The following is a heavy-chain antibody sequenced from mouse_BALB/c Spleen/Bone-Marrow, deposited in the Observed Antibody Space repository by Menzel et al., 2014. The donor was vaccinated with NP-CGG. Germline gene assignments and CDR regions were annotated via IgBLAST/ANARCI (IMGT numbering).Heavy chain of an antibody. CDR1: GYSITSGYY. Sequence: DVKLQESGPGLVKPSQSLSLTCSVTGYSITSGYYWNWIRQFPGNKLEWVGYISYDGSNNYNPSLKNRISITRDTSKNQFFLKLNSVTTEDSVTYYCARGNYYGSTSGHYFDYWGQGTTLTVSS. CDR3: ARGNYYGSTSGHYFDY. CDR2: ISYDGSN. J-gene: IGHJ2*01. D-gene: IGHD1-1*01. V-gene: IGHV3-6*02.